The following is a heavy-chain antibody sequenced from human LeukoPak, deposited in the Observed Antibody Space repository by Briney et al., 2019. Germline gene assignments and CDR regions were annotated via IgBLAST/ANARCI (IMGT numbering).Heavy chain of an antibody. D-gene: IGHD2-8*01. Sequence: GGSLRLSCAASGFTFSSYWMSWVRQAPGKGLEWVANIKQDGSEKYYVDSVKGRFTISRDNAKNSLYLQMNSLRAEDTAIYYCAGRDCTNGLCQFDYWGQGTLVTVSS. J-gene: IGHJ4*02. CDR1: GFTFSSYW. V-gene: IGHV3-7*02. CDR3: AGRDCTNGLCQFDY. CDR2: IKQDGSEK.